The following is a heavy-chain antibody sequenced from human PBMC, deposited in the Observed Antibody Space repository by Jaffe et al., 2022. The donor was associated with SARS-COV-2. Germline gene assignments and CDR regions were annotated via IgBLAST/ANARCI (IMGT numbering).Heavy chain of an antibody. D-gene: IGHD3-22*01. V-gene: IGHV3-21*01. CDR2: ISSSSSYI. Sequence: EVQLVESGGGLVKPGGSLRLSCAASGFTFSSYSMNWVRRAPGKGLEWVSSISSSSSYIYYADSVKGRFTISRDNAKNSLYLQMNSLRAEDTAVYYCARDTYYYDSSGYYPYYFDYWGQGTLVTVSS. CDR3: ARDTYYYDSSGYYPYYFDY. J-gene: IGHJ4*02. CDR1: GFTFSSYS.